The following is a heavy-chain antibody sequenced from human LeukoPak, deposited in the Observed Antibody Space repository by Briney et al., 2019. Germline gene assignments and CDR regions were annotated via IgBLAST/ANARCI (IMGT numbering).Heavy chain of an antibody. CDR2: ICYRGST. CDR1: GGPISIGDYY. CDR3: ARDGLSGYVYDY. V-gene: IGHV4-30-4*08. Sequence: SETLSLTCTVSGGPISIGDYYCSWIRQPPGKGLGGIGSICYRGSTSDHPSLKRRVTISVDASKNQYSLMLSSVAAADAAVYYCARDGLSGYVYDYWGQGTLVTVSS. D-gene: IGHD5-12*01. J-gene: IGHJ4*02.